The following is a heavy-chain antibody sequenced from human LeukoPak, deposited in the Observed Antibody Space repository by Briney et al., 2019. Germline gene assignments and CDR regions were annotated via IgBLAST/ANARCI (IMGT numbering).Heavy chain of an antibody. CDR1: GFTFSSHG. CDR3: AELGITMIGGV. D-gene: IGHD3-10*02. J-gene: IGHJ6*04. CDR2: ISSSGSTI. V-gene: IGHV3-48*04. Sequence: GGTLRLSCVAPGFTFSSHGMNWVRQAPGKGLEWVSYISSSGSTIYYADSVKGRFTISRDNAKNSLYLQMNSLRAEDTAVYYCAELGITMIGGVWGKGTTVTISS.